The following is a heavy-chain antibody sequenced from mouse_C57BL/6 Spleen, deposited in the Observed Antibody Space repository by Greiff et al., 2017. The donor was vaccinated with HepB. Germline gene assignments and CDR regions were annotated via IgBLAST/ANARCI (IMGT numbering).Heavy chain of an antibody. D-gene: IGHD2-5*01. CDR3: ARDYSNYKFYFDY. Sequence: QVQLQQSGPELVKPGASVKISCKASGYAFSSSWMNWVKQRPGKGLEWIGRIYPGDGDTNYNGKFKGKATLTADKSSSTAYMQLSSLTSEDSAVYFCARDYSNYKFYFDYWGQGTTLTVSS. CDR2: IYPGDGDT. V-gene: IGHV1-82*01. CDR1: GYAFSSSW. J-gene: IGHJ2*01.